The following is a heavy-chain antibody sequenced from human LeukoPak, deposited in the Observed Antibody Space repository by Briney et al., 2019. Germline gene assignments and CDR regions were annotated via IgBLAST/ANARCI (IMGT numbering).Heavy chain of an antibody. CDR2: IKQDGSDK. CDR1: GFTFSNYW. J-gene: IGHJ3*02. CDR3: ARDDSSSWLDAFDI. Sequence: GGSLRPSCAASGFTFSNYWMTWVRQAPGKGLEWVSNIKQDGSDKYYVDSVKGRFTISRDNTKNSLYLQMNSLRAEDTAVYYCARDDSSSWLDAFDIWGQGTMVTVSS. D-gene: IGHD6-13*01. V-gene: IGHV3-7*01.